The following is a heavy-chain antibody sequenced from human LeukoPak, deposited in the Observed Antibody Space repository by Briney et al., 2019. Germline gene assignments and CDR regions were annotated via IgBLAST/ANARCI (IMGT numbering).Heavy chain of an antibody. D-gene: IGHD6-19*01. Sequence: GGSLRLSCAASGFTVSSNYMSWVRQAPGKGLEWVSVIYSGGSTYYADSVKGRFTISRDNSKNTLYLQMNSLRAEDTAVYYCAKDISVAVADYYYYGMDVWGQGTTVTVSS. J-gene: IGHJ6*02. CDR1: GFTVSSNY. CDR2: IYSGGST. CDR3: AKDISVAVADYYYYGMDV. V-gene: IGHV3-66*01.